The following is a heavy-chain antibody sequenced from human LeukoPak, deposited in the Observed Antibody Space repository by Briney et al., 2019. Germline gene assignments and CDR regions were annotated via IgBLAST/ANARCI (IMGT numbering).Heavy chain of an antibody. CDR1: GGPISSYY. CDR2: IYYSGST. CDR3: ARVGRGYYDSSGYYPYYFDY. V-gene: IGHV4-59*08. J-gene: IGHJ4*02. Sequence: PSETLSLPCTLSGGPISSYYWSWTRQPPGKALEWIGYIYYSGSTNYNPSLKSRVTISVDTSKNQFSLKLRSVTAADTAVYYCARVGRGYYDSSGYYPYYFDYWGQGTLVTVSS. D-gene: IGHD3-22*01.